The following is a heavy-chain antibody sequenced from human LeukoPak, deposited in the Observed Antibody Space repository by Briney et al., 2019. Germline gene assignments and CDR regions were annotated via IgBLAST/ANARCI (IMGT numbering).Heavy chain of an antibody. CDR3: AREDYYGSGSFSNWLDP. D-gene: IGHD3-10*01. CDR2: INPNSGGT. J-gene: IGHJ5*02. CDR1: GYTFTGYY. Sequence: GASVKVSCKASGYTFTGYYMHWVRQAPGQGLEWMGWINPNSGGTNYAQKFQGRVTMTRNTSITTAYMELRSLKSDDTAVYYCAREDYYGSGSFSNWLDPWGQGTLVTVSS. V-gene: IGHV1-2*02.